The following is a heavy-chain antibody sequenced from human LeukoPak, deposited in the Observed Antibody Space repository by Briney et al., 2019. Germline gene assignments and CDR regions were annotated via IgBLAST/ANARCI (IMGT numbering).Heavy chain of an antibody. D-gene: IGHD3-3*01. CDR1: GFTFSSYW. CDR2: INQDGSEK. V-gene: IGHV3-7*01. Sequence: PGGSLRLSCAASGFTFSSYWMSWVRRAPGKGLEWVAIINQDGSEKYYVDSVKGRFTISRDNAKNSLYLQMNSPSAEDTAVYYCALRRNFCFDYWGQGTLVTVSS. CDR3: ALRRNFCFDY. J-gene: IGHJ4*02.